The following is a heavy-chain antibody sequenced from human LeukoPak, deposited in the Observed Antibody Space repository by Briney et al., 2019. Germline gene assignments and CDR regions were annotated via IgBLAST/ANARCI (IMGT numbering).Heavy chain of an antibody. CDR1: GFTFSSYG. CDR3: ARDMWGSGSYYLSVSDY. J-gene: IGHJ4*02. D-gene: IGHD3-10*01. Sequence: GGSLRLSCAASGFTFSSYGMHWVRQAPGKGLEWVAFIRYDGSNKYYADSVKGRFTISRDNSKNTLYLQMNNLSAEDTAVYYCARDMWGSGSYYLSVSDYWGQGTLVTVSS. V-gene: IGHV3-30*02. CDR2: IRYDGSNK.